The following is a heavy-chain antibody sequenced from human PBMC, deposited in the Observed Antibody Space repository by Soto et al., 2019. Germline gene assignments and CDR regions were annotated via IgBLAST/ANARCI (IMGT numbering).Heavy chain of an antibody. CDR3: ARAKDTGYDILTGYYFDY. Sequence: SETLSLTCAVYGGSFSGYYWSWIRQPPGKGLEWIGEINHSGSTNYNPSLKRRVTISVDTSKNQFSRKLSSVTAADTAVYYCARAKDTGYDILTGYYFDYWGQGTLVTVSS. CDR2: INHSGST. CDR1: GGSFSGYY. J-gene: IGHJ4*02. D-gene: IGHD3-9*01. V-gene: IGHV4-34*01.